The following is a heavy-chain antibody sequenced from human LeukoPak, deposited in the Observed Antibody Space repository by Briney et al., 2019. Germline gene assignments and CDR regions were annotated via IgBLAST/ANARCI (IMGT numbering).Heavy chain of an antibody. V-gene: IGHV1-2*02. CDR2: IDPNSGGT. J-gene: IGHJ4*02. CDR1: GYTFTDYY. CDR3: ARLRTYYDILTGYNGWDYFDY. D-gene: IGHD3-9*01. Sequence: GASVKVSCKASGYTFTDYYIHWVRQAPGQGLEWMGWIDPNSGGTNFAQKFQGRVTMTTDTSISTAYMELSRLRSDDTAVYYCARLRTYYDILTGYNGWDYFDYWGQGTLVTVSS.